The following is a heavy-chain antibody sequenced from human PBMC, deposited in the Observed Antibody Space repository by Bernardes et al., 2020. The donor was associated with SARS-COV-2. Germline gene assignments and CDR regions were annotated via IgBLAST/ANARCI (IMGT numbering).Heavy chain of an antibody. CDR1: GYSFTSYW. CDR2: IYPGDSDT. J-gene: IGHJ6*02. CDR3: ARDSSSWDELGNYYYYGMDV. Sequence: GESLKISCKGSGYSFTSYWIGWVRQMPGKGLEWMGIIYPGDSDTRYSPSFQGQVTISADKSISTAYLQWSSLKASDTAMYYCARDSSSWDELGNYYYYGMDVWGQGTTVTVSS. V-gene: IGHV5-51*01. D-gene: IGHD6-13*01.